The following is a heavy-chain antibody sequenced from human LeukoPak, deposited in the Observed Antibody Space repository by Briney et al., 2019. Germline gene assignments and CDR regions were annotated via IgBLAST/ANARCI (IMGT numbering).Heavy chain of an antibody. J-gene: IGHJ4*02. CDR3: AKHSSGWYIDY. CDR1: GFSFSSNG. V-gene: IGHV3-30*18. Sequence: GGSLRLPCAASGFSFSSNGMHWVRQAPGEGLEWVAVISNDGSNKYYADSVRGRFTISRDNSKNTLYLQMNSLRAEDTAVYYCAKHSSGWYIDYWGQGTLVTVSS. D-gene: IGHD6-19*01. CDR2: ISNDGSNK.